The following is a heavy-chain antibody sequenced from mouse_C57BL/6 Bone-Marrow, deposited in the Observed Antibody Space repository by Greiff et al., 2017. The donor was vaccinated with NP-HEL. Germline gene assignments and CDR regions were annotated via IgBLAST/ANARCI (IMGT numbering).Heavy chain of an antibody. V-gene: IGHV1-15*01. CDR2: IDPETGGP. J-gene: IGHJ1*03. Sequence: VQLQQSGAELVRPGASVTLSCKASGYTFTDYEMHWVKQTPVHGLEWIGAIDPETGGPAYNQKFKGKAILSADKSSSTAYMELRSLTSEDSAVYYCTRYPYYYGSSWYFDVWGTGTTVTVSS. D-gene: IGHD1-1*01. CDR3: TRYPYYYGSSWYFDV. CDR1: GYTFTDYE.